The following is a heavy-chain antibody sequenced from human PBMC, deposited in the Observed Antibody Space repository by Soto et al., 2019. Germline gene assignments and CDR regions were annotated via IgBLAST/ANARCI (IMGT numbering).Heavy chain of an antibody. CDR3: AKPLRPYSSGWYLDI. CDR1: GYTFTSYG. D-gene: IGHD6-19*01. J-gene: IGHJ3*02. Sequence: GASVKVSCKAPGYTFTSYGISWVRQAPGQGLEWMGWISAYNGNTNYAQKLQGRVTMTTDTSTSTAYMELRSLRSDDTAVYYCAKPLRPYSSGWYLDIWGQGTMVTVSS. V-gene: IGHV1-18*01. CDR2: ISAYNGNT.